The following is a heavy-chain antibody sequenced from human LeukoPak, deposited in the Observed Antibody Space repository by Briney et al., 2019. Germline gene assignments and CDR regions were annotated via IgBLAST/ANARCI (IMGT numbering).Heavy chain of an antibody. D-gene: IGHD3-22*01. V-gene: IGHV3-23*01. J-gene: IGHJ4*02. CDR2: ISGSGGST. CDR1: GFTFSDYY. CDR3: ANPYDSSGYTVY. Sequence: GESLRLSCAASGFTFSDYYMSWIRQAPGKGLEWVSAISGSGGSTYYADSVKGRFTISRDNSKNTLYLQMNSLRAEDTAVYYCANPYDSSGYTVYWGQGTLVTVSS.